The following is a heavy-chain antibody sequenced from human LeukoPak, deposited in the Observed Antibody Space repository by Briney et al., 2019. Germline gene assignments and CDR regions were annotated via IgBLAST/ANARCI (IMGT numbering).Heavy chain of an antibody. CDR3: ARWVPTGTSHYYYYGMDV. Sequence: ASVKVSCTASGYTFTDYYMHWVRQAPGQGLEWMGWINPNSGGTNYAQKFQGRVTMTRDTSISTAYMELSRLRSDDTAVYYCARWVPTGTSHYYYYGMDVWGQGTTVTVSS. CDR1: GYTFTDYY. CDR2: INPNSGGT. D-gene: IGHD1-1*01. J-gene: IGHJ6*02. V-gene: IGHV1-2*02.